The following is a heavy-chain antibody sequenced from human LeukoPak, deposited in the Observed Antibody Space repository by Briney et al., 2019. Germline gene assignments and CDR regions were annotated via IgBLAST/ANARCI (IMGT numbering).Heavy chain of an antibody. CDR1: GLTLSSYE. J-gene: IGHJ2*01. Sequence: GGPLRLPCGPSGLTLSSYEMMWLRQARGKGLEWFSYIRKSGRSIFYADSVKGRFTISRDNAKNSLYLQMNSLRAEDTAVYYCARNYYDSGGYVNWRYFDIWGRGTLVTVSS. D-gene: IGHD3-22*01. CDR2: IRKSGRSI. CDR3: ARNYYDSGGYVNWRYFDI. V-gene: IGHV3-48*03.